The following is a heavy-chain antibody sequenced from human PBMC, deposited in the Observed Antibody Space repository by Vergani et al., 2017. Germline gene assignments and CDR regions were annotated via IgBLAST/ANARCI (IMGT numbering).Heavy chain of an antibody. CDR3: AREGRITMVRGVIEADAFDI. Sequence: EVQLVESGGGLVKPGGSLRLSCAASGFTFSSYSMNWVRQAPGKGLEWVSSISSSSSYIYYADSVKGRFTISRDNAKNSLYLQMNSLRDEDTAVYYCAREGRITMVRGVIEADAFDIWGQGTMVTVSS. V-gene: IGHV3-21*01. CDR1: GFTFSSYS. CDR2: ISSSSSYI. D-gene: IGHD3-10*01. J-gene: IGHJ3*02.